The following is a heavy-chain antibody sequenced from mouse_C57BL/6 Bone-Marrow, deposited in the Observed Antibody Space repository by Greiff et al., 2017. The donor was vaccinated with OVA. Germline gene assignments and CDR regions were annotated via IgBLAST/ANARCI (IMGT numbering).Heavy chain of an antibody. D-gene: IGHD2-3*01. Sequence: QVQLKESGAELMKPGASVKLSCKATGYTFTSYWMQWVKQRPGQGLEWIGEIDPSDSYTNYNQKFKGKATLTVDTSSSTAYMQLSSLTSEDSAVYYCARRGDGYSPFAYWGQGTLVTVSA. CDR2: IDPSDSYT. V-gene: IGHV1-50*01. CDR3: ARRGDGYSPFAY. CDR1: GYTFTSYW. J-gene: IGHJ3*01.